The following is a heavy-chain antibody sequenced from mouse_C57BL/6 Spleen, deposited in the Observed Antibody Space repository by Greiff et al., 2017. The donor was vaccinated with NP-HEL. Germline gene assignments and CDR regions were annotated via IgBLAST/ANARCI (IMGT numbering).Heavy chain of an antibody. D-gene: IGHD3-2*02. Sequence: VQLQESDAELVKPGASVKISCKVSGYTFTDHTIHWMKQRPEQGLEWIGYIYPRDGSTKYNEKFKGKATLTADKSSSKAYMQLNSLTSEDSAVYFCARRGQLRLPILFDYWGQGTTLTVSS. CDR2: IYPRDGST. V-gene: IGHV1-78*01. J-gene: IGHJ2*01. CDR3: ARRGQLRLPILFDY. CDR1: GYTFTDHT.